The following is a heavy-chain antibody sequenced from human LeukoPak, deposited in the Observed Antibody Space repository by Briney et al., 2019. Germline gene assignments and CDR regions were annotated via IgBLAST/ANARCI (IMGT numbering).Heavy chain of an antibody. Sequence: SQTLSLTCAISGDSVSSNTAAWNWIRQSPSRGLEWLGRTYYRSKWYNDYPVSVKSRIAISPDTSKNQFSLQLNSVTPEDTAVYYCARARGASGAIDYRGQGTLVTVSS. CDR3: ARARGASGAIDY. CDR1: GDSVSSNTAA. V-gene: IGHV6-1*01. CDR2: TYYRSKWYN. D-gene: IGHD6-19*01. J-gene: IGHJ4*02.